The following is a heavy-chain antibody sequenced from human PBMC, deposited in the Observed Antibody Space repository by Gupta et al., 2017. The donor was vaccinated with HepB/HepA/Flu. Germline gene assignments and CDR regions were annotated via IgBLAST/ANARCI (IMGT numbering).Heavy chain of an antibody. V-gene: IGHV1-2*02. CDR1: GYTFTGYY. CDR2: INPNSGGT. D-gene: IGHD4-11*01. J-gene: IGHJ6*03. CDR3: ARATSNYFYYYYYYMDV. Sequence: QVQLVQSGAEVKKPGASVKVSCKASGYTFTGYYMHWVRQAPGQGLEWMGWINPNSGGTNYAQKFQGRVTMTRDTSISTAYMELSRLRSDDTAVYYCARATSNYFYYYYYYMDVWGKGTTVTVSS.